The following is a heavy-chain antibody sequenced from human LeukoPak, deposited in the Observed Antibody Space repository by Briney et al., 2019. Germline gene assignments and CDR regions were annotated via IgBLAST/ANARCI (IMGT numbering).Heavy chain of an antibody. CDR3: ARGWADFDY. D-gene: IGHD1-26*01. CDR2: INSDGSST. J-gene: IGHJ4*02. CDR1: GFTFSSYW. Sequence: PGGSLRLSCAASGFTFSSYWMHWVRQAPGKGLVWVSRINSDGSSTSYAGSVKGRFTISRDNTKDTLYLQMNSLRAEDTAVYYCARGWADFDYWGQGTLVTVSS. V-gene: IGHV3-74*01.